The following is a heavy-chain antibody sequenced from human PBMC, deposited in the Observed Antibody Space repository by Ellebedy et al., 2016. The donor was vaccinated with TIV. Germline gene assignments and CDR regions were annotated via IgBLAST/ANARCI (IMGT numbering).Heavy chain of an antibody. D-gene: IGHD3-3*01. Sequence: LRLSXAASGGSISDGGYSWSWIRQPPGKGLEWIGYISHSGSTYYNSSLKSRLTISVDRSKNEFSLRVRSVTAADTAVYYCARGTNFGVADVGHYMDVWGKGTTVIVSS. CDR1: GGSISDGGYS. V-gene: IGHV4-30-2*01. CDR2: ISHSGST. CDR3: ARGTNFGVADVGHYMDV. J-gene: IGHJ6*03.